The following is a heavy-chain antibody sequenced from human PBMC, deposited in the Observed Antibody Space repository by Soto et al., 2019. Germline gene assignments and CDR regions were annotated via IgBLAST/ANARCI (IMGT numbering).Heavy chain of an antibody. J-gene: IGHJ4*02. D-gene: IGHD1-20*01. V-gene: IGHV4-31*03. CDR3: AREPLT. Sequence: VQLQESGPGMVKPSQTLSLTCTVSGVSISRGGYYWSWIRQHPGTCLEWIWYIYYSVSTYYNPSHKSRVTMSVDTSKNQFSLKLSSVTAADTAVYYWAREPLTWGQGTLVTDSS. CDR1: GVSISRGGYY. CDR2: IYYSVST.